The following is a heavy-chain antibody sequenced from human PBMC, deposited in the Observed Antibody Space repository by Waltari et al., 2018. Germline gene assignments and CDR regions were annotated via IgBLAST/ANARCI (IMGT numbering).Heavy chain of an antibody. CDR3: ASLHRTYSSSSARSWYGYYYYGMDV. Sequence: QVQLQQWGAGLLKPSETLSLTCAVYGGSFSGYYWSWIRQPPGKGLEWIGEINHSGSTNYNPSLKSRVTISVDTSKNQFSLKLSSVTAADTAVYYCASLHRTYSSSSARSWYGYYYYGMDVWGQGTTVTVSS. V-gene: IGHV4-34*01. J-gene: IGHJ6*02. CDR1: GGSFSGYY. CDR2: INHSGST. D-gene: IGHD6-6*01.